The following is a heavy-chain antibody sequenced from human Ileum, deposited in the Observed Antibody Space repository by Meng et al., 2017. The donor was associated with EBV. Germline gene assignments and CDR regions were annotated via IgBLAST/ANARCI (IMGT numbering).Heavy chain of an antibody. Sequence: QREESASGLVEPSGTLSLTSAVSGGSISSSSWWSWVRQAPGKGLEWIGEIHHTESTNYNPSLKSRVTISVDKSKNQFSLKLSSVTAADTAVYYCARESYSDSSGYYSLDYWGQGSLVTVSS. D-gene: IGHD3-22*01. J-gene: IGHJ4*02. V-gene: IGHV4-4*02. CDR1: GGSISSSSW. CDR2: IHHTEST. CDR3: ARESYSDSSGYYSLDY.